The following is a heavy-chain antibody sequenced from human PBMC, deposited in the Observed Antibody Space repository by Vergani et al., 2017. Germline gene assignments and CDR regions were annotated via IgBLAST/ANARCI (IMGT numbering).Heavy chain of an antibody. V-gene: IGHV1-18*01. CDR1: GYTFSSYG. J-gene: IGHJ6*03. CDR3: ARVNGYSSSWYPSFYYYYYMDV. D-gene: IGHD6-13*01. CDR2: ISINNGNT. Sequence: QVQLVQSGAEVKKPGASVKVSCKASGYTFSSYGISWVRQAPGQGLEWMGRISINNGNTNYAKKVQGRVSMTTDTAKSTAYMELRSLRSDDTAVYYCARVNGYSSSWYPSFYYYYYMDVWGKGTTVTVSS.